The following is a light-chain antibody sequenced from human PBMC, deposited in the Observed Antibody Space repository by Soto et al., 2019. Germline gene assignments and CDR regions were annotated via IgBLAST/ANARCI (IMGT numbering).Light chain of an antibody. CDR2: EGS. V-gene: IGLV2-23*01. J-gene: IGLJ1*01. CDR3: CSYAGSSTYV. CDR1: SSDVGSFNI. Sequence: QSVLTQPASVSGSPGQSITISCTGTSSDVGSFNIVSWYQLHPGKAPKLIIYEGSERPSGVSDRFSGSKSGNTASLTLSGLQAEDEADYYCCSYAGSSTYVFGTGTKVTVL.